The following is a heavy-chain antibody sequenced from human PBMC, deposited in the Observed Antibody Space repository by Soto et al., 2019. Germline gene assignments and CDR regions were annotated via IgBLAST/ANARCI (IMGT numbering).Heavy chain of an antibody. D-gene: IGHD3-22*01. V-gene: IGHV3-7*01. CDR3: ARPGLVVVITSDWYFDL. CDR2: IKQDGSEK. J-gene: IGHJ2*01. CDR1: GFTFSRYW. Sequence: EVQLVESGGGLVQPGGSLRLSCAASGFTFSRYWMSWVRQAPGKGLEWVANIKQDGSEKYYVDSVKGRFTISRDNAKNSLYLQMNSLRAEDTAVYYCARPGLVVVITSDWYFDLWGRGTLVTVSS.